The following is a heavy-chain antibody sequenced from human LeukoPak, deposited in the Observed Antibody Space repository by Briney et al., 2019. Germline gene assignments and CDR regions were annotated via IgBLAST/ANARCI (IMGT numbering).Heavy chain of an antibody. Sequence: GGSLRLSCAASGFTFSSYSMNWVRQAPGKGLEWVSPISSSGTYIYYADSVKGRFTISRDNAKNSLYLQMNSLRAEDTAVYYCARDRPTLTGYYPFDYWGQGTLVTVSS. D-gene: IGHD3-9*01. J-gene: IGHJ4*02. V-gene: IGHV3-21*01. CDR2: ISSSGTYI. CDR1: GFTFSSYS. CDR3: ARDRPTLTGYYPFDY.